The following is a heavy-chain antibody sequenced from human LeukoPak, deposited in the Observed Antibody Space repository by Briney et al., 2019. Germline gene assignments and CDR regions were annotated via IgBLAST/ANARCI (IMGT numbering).Heavy chain of an antibody. CDR3: ARGGLTIVRGVSIAFHSYYYYMDI. J-gene: IGHJ6*03. D-gene: IGHD3-10*02. CDR1: GFIFSASS. V-gene: IGHV3-21*01. CDR2: ITSGDFV. Sequence: PGGSLRLSCALPGFIFSASSMNWCRQAPGKGLEWVSSITSGDFVYFAYSLKGRFTISRDDAQSSLYLQMNSLRAEDNAVYYCARGGLTIVRGVSIAFHSYYYYMDIWGKGPTVTVSS.